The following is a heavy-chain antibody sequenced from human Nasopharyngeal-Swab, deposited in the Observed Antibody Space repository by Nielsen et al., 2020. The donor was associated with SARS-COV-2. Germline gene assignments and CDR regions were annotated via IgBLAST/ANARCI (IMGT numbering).Heavy chain of an antibody. D-gene: IGHD2-2*01. CDR3: AREGTDCSSTSCYAYYYYGIDV. V-gene: IGHV1-69*05. CDR2: IIPIFGTA. J-gene: IGHJ6*02. CDR1: GGTFSSYA. Sequence: SVKVSCKASGGTFSSYAISWVRQAPGQGLEWMGGIIPIFGTANYAQKFQGRVTMTRDTSTSTVYMELSSLRSEDTAVYYCAREGTDCSSTSCYAYYYYGIDVWGQGTTVTVSS.